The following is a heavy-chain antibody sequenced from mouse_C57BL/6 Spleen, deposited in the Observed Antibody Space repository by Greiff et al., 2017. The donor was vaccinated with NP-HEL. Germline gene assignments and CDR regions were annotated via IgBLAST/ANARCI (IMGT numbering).Heavy chain of an antibody. D-gene: IGHD2-3*01. J-gene: IGHJ1*03. V-gene: IGHV1-76*01. CDR1: GYTFTDYY. CDR3: ARVGTYDGYFDV. CDR2: IYPGSGNT. Sequence: QVQLQQSGAELVRPGASVKLSCKASGYTFTDYYINWVKQRPGQGLEWIARIYPGSGNTYYNEKFKGKATLTAEKSSSTAYMQLSSLTSEDSAVYFCARVGTYDGYFDVWGTGTTVTVSS.